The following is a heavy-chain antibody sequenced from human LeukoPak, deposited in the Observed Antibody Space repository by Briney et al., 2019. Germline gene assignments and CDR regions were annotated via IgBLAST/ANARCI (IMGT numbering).Heavy chain of an antibody. CDR1: GYTFTSYA. J-gene: IGHJ4*02. D-gene: IGHD1-26*01. Sequence: ASVKVSCKASGYTFTSYAMNWVRQAPGQGLEWMGWISAYNGNTNYAQKLQGRVTMTTDTSTSTAYMELRSLRSDDTAVYYCARDRKGGSSGSQIDYWGQGTLVTVSS. CDR2: ISAYNGNT. CDR3: ARDRKGGSSGSQIDY. V-gene: IGHV1-18*01.